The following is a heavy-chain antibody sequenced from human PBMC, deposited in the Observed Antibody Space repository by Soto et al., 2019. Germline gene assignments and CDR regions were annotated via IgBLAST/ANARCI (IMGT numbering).Heavy chain of an antibody. CDR3: ARDRDPMTTVTEIGC. Sequence: QVQLVVSGGGVVQPGRSLRLSCAASGFTFSNYGMHWVRQAPGKGLEWVAVIWYDGSNKYYGDSVKGRFTISRDNSKNTLYLQMNSLRGEDMAVYYCARDRDPMTTVTEIGCWGQGTLVTVSS. CDR2: IWYDGSNK. J-gene: IGHJ4*02. D-gene: IGHD4-17*01. CDR1: GFTFSNYG. V-gene: IGHV3-33*01.